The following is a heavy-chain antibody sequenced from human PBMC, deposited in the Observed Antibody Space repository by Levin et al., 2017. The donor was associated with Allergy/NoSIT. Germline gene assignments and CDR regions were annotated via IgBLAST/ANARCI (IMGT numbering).Heavy chain of an antibody. CDR2: IYPSDSDT. Sequence: KVSCKGSGYRFTSYWIGWVRQMPGKGLEWMGIIYPSDSDTRYSPSFQGLVTISADKSIGTAYLQWSSLKASDTAIYYCARRGKDSYYYYMDVWGKGTMVTVSS. CDR3: ARRGKDSYYYYMDV. D-gene: IGHD4-23*01. CDR1: GYRFTSYW. J-gene: IGHJ6*03. V-gene: IGHV5-51*01.